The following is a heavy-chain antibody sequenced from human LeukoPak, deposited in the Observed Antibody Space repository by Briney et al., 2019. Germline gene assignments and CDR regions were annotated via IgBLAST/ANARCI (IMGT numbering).Heavy chain of an antibody. V-gene: IGHV4-59*01. J-gene: IGHJ6*03. CDR3: ARDGPWLVVPPSYYMDV. D-gene: IGHD2-2*01. CDR1: GGSINSYY. Sequence: SETLSLTCTVSGGSINSYYWSWIRQPPGKGLEWIGYVYYRGSTNYNPSLKSRVTISVDTSKNQFSLKLSSVTAADTAVYYCARDGPWLVVPPSYYMDVWGKGTTVTISS. CDR2: VYYRGST.